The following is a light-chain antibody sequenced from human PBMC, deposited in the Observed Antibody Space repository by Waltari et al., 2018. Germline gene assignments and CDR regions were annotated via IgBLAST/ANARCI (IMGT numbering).Light chain of an antibody. CDR2: RAS. J-gene: IGKJ1*01. Sequence: DIQMTQSPSSLSASVGDTVTITCQASQGIGNNLNWYQQKPGKAPKLLIYRASSLQSGIPSRFSGSGPGTNFILPISSLQPEDFATYYCQQGYSYPWTVGQGTKVEIK. CDR1: QGIGNN. CDR3: QQGYSYPWT. V-gene: IGKV1-16*01.